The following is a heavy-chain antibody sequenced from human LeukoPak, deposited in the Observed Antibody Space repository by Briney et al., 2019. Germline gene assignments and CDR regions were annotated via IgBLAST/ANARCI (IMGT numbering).Heavy chain of an antibody. D-gene: IGHD2-21*02. CDR2: ISATGGST. Sequence: SGGSLRLSCAASGFTFTTYAMSWVRQAPGKGLEWVSTISATGGSTYYADSVKGRFTISRDNSKNTLYLQMNSLRAEDTAVYYCAKRGDHFYMDVWGKGTTVTVSS. CDR3: AKRGDHFYMDV. V-gene: IGHV3-23*01. J-gene: IGHJ6*03. CDR1: GFTFTTYA.